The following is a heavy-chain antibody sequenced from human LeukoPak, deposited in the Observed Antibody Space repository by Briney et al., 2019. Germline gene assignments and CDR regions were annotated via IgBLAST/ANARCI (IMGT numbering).Heavy chain of an antibody. CDR3: ARAGLTYYYDSSGYLSGLGY. J-gene: IGHJ4*02. CDR2: IIPILGIA. CDR1: GGTFSSYA. Sequence: GSSVKVSCKASGGTFSSYAISWVRQAPGQGLEWMGRIIPILGIANYAQKFQGRVTITADKSTSTAYMELSSLRSEDTAVYYCARAGLTYYYDSSGYLSGLGYWGQGTLVTVSS. D-gene: IGHD3-22*01. V-gene: IGHV1-69*04.